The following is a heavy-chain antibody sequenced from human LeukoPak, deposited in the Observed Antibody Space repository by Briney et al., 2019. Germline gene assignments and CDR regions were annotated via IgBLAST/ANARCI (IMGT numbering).Heavy chain of an antibody. D-gene: IGHD4-17*01. V-gene: IGHV4-30-4*01. CDR2: IYYSGST. Sequence: PSETLSLTCTVSGGSISSGDYYWGWIRQPPGKGLEWIGYIYYSGSTYYNPSPKSRVTISVDTSKNQFSLKLSSVTAADTAVYYCARSRYGPWFDPWGQGTLVTVSS. CDR3: ARSRYGPWFDP. CDR1: GGSISSGDYY. J-gene: IGHJ5*02.